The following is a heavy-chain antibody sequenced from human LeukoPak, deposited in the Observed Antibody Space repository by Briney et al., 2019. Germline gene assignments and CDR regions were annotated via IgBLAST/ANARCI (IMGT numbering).Heavy chain of an antibody. Sequence: PGGSLRLSCAASGFTFSTYWMHWVRQGPGKGLVWVSRINADGSTTTYADSVKGRFTISRDNAKNTLYLQMNSLRAEDTAVYYCARGPLHSSSWYGLDDWGQGALVTVFS. J-gene: IGHJ4*02. CDR3: ARGPLHSSSWYGLDD. D-gene: IGHD6-13*01. CDR1: GFTFSTYW. V-gene: IGHV3-74*01. CDR2: INADGSTT.